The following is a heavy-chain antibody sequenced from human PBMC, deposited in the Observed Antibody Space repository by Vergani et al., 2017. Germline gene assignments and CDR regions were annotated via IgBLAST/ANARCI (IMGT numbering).Heavy chain of an antibody. CDR3: ARAPAGVAAAGASFDY. V-gene: IGHV4-34*01. Sequence: QVQLQQWGAGLLKPSETLSLTCAVYGGSCSGYYWSWIRQPPGKGLEWIGEINHSGSTNYNPSLKSRVTISVDTSKNQFSLKLSSVTAADTAVYYCARAPAGVAAAGASFDYWGQGTLVTVSS. CDR2: INHSGST. CDR1: GGSCSGYY. J-gene: IGHJ4*02. D-gene: IGHD6-13*01.